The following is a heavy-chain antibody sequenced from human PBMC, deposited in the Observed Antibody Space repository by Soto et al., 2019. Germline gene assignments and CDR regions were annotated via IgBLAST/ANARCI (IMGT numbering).Heavy chain of an antibody. D-gene: IGHD3-10*01. CDR2: INAGNGNT. V-gene: IGHV1-3*01. CDR3: ANTYYYGSGPLYYFDY. J-gene: IGHJ4*02. CDR1: GYTFTSYA. Sequence: GASVKVSCKASGYTFTSYAISWVRQAPGQRLEWMGWINAGNGNTKYSQKFQGRVTITRDTSASTAYMELSSLRSEDTAVYYCANTYYYGSGPLYYFDYWGQGTLVTVSS.